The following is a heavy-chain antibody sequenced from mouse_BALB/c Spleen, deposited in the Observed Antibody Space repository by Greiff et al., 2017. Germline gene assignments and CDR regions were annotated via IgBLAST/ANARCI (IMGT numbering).Heavy chain of an antibody. CDR1: GYSITSGYY. CDR2: ISYDGSN. D-gene: IGHD2-1*01. V-gene: IGHV3-6*02. CDR3: ARDGNYDGYYFDY. Sequence: EVKLQESGPGLVKPSQSLSLTCSVTGYSITSGYYWNWIRQFPGNKLEWMGYISYDGSNNYNPSLKNRISITRDTSKNQFFLMLNSVTTEDTATYYCARDGNYDGYYFDYWGQGTTLTVSS. J-gene: IGHJ2*01.